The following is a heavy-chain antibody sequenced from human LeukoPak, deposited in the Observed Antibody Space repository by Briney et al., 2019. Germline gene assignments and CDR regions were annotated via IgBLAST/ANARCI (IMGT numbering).Heavy chain of an antibody. D-gene: IGHD3-3*01. Sequence: SETLSLTCTVSGGSISSGGYYWSWIRQPPGKGLEWIGYIYHSGSTYYNPSLKSRVTISVDTSKNQFSLKLSSVTAADTAVYYCASLKGGSGYKADRLYYYYYMDVWGKGTTVTVSS. CDR3: ASLKGGSGYKADRLYYYYYMDV. CDR2: IYHSGST. CDR1: GGSISSGGYY. J-gene: IGHJ6*03. V-gene: IGHV4-30-2*01.